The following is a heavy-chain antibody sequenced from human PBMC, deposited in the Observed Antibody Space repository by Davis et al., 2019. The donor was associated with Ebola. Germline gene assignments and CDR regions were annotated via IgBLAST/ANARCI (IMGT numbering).Heavy chain of an antibody. V-gene: IGHV1-46*01. J-gene: IGHJ6*02. CDR2: INPSGGST. CDR1: GYTFTSYY. Sequence: ASVKVSCKASGYTFTSYYMHWVRQAPGQGLEWMGIINPSGGSTSYAQKFQGRVTMTRDTSTSTVYMELSSLRSEDTAVYYCAKDSLPQRYDFWSGYLPYYYYGMDVWGQGTTVTVSS. CDR3: AKDSLPQRYDFWSGYLPYYYYGMDV. D-gene: IGHD3-3*01.